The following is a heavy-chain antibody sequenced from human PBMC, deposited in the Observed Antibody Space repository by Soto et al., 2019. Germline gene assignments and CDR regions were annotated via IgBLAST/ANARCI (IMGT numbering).Heavy chain of an antibody. Sequence: GGSLRLSCAASGFTFSNYAMSWVRQAPGKGLEWVSAISGSGGSTYYADSVKGRFTITRDNSKNTLFLQMNSLRAEDTAVYYCAKLWGNSGSYFSPLPNPAFDYWGQGTLVTVSS. D-gene: IGHD1-26*01. J-gene: IGHJ4*02. CDR1: GFTFSNYA. CDR3: AKLWGNSGSYFSPLPNPAFDY. V-gene: IGHV3-23*01. CDR2: ISGSGGST.